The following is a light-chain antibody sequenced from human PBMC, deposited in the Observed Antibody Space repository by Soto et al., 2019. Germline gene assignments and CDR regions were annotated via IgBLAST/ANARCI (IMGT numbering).Light chain of an antibody. CDR1: SSDIGAYNY. J-gene: IGLJ3*02. Sequence: QSVLTQPASVSGSPGQSITISCTGTSSDIGAYNYVSWYQQHPGKAPKLMIYEVSYRPSGVSNRFSGSKSGNTASLTISGLQAEDEADYYCSSYTSISTPVVFGGGTKLTVL. V-gene: IGLV2-14*01. CDR2: EVS. CDR3: SSYTSISTPVV.